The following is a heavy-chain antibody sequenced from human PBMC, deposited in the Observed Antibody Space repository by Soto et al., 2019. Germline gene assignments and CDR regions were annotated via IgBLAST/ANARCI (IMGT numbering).Heavy chain of an antibody. J-gene: IGHJ4*02. CDR2: IFYTGNT. Sequence: PSETLSLTCTVSGGSISSYYWSWIRQPPGKGLEWIGYIFYTGNTDYTPSLKGRVTISVDTSKNEFSLKLTSVTTADTAVYYCARVDSGWHDYWGQGTLVTV. D-gene: IGHD6-19*01. CDR3: ARVDSGWHDY. CDR1: GGSISSYY. V-gene: IGHV4-59*01.